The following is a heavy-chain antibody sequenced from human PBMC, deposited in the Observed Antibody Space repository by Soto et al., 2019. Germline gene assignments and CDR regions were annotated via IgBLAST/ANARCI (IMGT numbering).Heavy chain of an antibody. CDR2: ISDGGRST. CDR1: GFRFRDYA. V-gene: IGHV3-23*01. J-gene: IGHJ5*02. D-gene: IGHD3-3*01. Sequence: GGSLRLSCAGSGFRFRDYAMGWVRQPPGSGLEWVSFISDGGRSTYYADSVKGRFSISRDNSKNTLYLELSGLRAEDTAVYFCARPFEFWARYYPFYSWVQGSQGTVSS. CDR3: ARPFEFWARYYPFYS.